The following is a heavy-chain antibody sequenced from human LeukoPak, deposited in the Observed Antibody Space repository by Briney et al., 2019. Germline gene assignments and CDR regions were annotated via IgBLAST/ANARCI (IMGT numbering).Heavy chain of an antibody. CDR3: AKHGDSSGYYYWFDP. CDR1: GFTFSSYA. J-gene: IGHJ5*02. Sequence: GGSLRLSCAASGFTFSSYAMSWVRQAPGKGLEWVSAISGSGGSTYYADSVKGRFTISRDNSKNTLYLQMNSLRAEDTAVYYCAKHGDSSGYYYWFDPWGQGTLVTVSS. CDR2: ISGSGGST. V-gene: IGHV3-23*01. D-gene: IGHD3-22*01.